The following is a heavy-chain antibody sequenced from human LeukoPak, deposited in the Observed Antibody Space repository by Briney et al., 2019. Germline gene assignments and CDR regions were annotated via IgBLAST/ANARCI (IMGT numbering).Heavy chain of an antibody. CDR2: IRYDGSNK. J-gene: IGHJ4*02. V-gene: IGHV3-30*02. D-gene: IGHD6-6*01. Sequence: GGSLRLSCAASGFTFSSYGMHWVRQAPGKGLEWVAFIRYDGSNKYYADSVKGRFTISRDNSKNTLYLQMNSLRAEDTAVYYCAKEEGSAGQLAIDYWGQGTLVTVSS. CDR3: AKEEGSAGQLAIDY. CDR1: GFTFSSYG.